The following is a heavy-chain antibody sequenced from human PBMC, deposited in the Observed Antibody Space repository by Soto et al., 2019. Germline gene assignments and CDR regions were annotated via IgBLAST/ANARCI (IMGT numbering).Heavy chain of an antibody. CDR3: ARDRFFDSYSVDY. CDR2: ISYDGGDT. CDR1: GFTFTAFA. V-gene: IGHV3-30-3*01. Sequence: QVQLVESGGGVVQPGRSLSLSCAASGFTFTAFAIHWVRQAPGKGLECVAIISYDGGDTHFADSVKGRLTISRDNSKNTVYLHMNSLRPEDTAVYYCARDRFFDSYSVDYCGQGTLVTVSS. D-gene: IGHD3-9*01. J-gene: IGHJ4*02.